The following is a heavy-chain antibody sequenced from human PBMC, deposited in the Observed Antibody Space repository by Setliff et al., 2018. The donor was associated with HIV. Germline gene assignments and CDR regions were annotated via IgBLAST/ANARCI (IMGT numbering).Heavy chain of an antibody. CDR2: ISSSSSYT. J-gene: IGHJ4*02. D-gene: IGHD1-26*01. CDR3: ARDRYSGSSTDY. Sequence: TSETLSLSCAASGFTFSSYSMNWVRQAPGKGLEWVSYISSSSSYTPYADSVKGRFTISRDNVKNSLYLQMNSLRAEDTAVYYCARDRYSGSSTDYWGQGTLVTVSS. CDR1: GFTFSSYS. V-gene: IGHV3-21*01.